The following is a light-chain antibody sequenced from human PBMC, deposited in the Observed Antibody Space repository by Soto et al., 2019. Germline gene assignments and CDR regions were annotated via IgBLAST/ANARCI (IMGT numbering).Light chain of an antibody. CDR1: SSDIGAGYD. CDR3: QSYDNRRVV. V-gene: IGLV1-40*01. J-gene: IGLJ2*01. Sequence: QSVLTQPPSVSGAPGQRVTISCTGSSSDIGAGYDVHWYQQLPGTAPKLLIFTNNNRPSGVPDRLSGSRSGTSASLAITGLQAEDEADYYCQSYDNRRVVFGGGTKLTVL. CDR2: TNN.